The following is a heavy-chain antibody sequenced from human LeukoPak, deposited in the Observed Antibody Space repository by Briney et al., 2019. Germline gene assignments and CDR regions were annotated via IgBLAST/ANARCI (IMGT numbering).Heavy chain of an antibody. CDR3: ARDISDFWSGYNWFDP. Sequence: SETLSLTCTVSGYSISSGYYWGWIRQPPGKGLEWIGSVYRSGSTYYNPSLKSRVTISVDTSKNQFSLKLSSVTAADTAVYYCARDISDFWSGYNWFDPWGQGTLVTVSS. CDR2: VYRSGST. V-gene: IGHV4-38-2*02. D-gene: IGHD3-3*01. CDR1: GYSISSGYY. J-gene: IGHJ5*02.